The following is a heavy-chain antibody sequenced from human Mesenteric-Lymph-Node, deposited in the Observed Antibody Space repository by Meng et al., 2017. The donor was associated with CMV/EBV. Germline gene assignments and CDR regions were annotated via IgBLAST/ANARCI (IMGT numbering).Heavy chain of an antibody. CDR2: IYPGDSDI. CDR3: ARTGDSGSYFTYFYSGMDV. CDR1: GYSFTRYW. J-gene: IGHJ6*02. V-gene: IGHV5-51*01. D-gene: IGHD3-10*01. Sequence: GESLKISCKGSGYSFTRYWIGWVRQMPGKGLEWMGSIYPGDSDIRYSPSFLGQVTISADKSISTAYLQWNSLKASDTAMYYCARTGDSGSYFTYFYSGMDVWGQGTTVTVSS.